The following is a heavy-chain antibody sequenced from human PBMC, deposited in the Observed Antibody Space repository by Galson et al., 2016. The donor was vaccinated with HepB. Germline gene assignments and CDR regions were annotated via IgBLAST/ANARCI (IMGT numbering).Heavy chain of an antibody. CDR1: GASVNSSNW. CDR2: IYHTGTS. D-gene: IGHD2-2*01. CDR3: ARASIFPGARMVFDS. J-gene: IGHJ5*01. V-gene: IGHV4-4*02. Sequence: SETLSLTCAVSGASVNSSNWWTWVRQAPGTGLEWIGEIYHTGTSNNNPSLLSRFTMSIDNSRNHFSLNLNAVTAADTAVHYWARASIFPGARMVFDSWGQGILVTVSS.